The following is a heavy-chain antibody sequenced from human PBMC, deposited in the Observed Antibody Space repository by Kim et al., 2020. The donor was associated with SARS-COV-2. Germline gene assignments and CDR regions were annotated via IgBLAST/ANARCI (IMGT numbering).Heavy chain of an antibody. CDR2: IYSGGRT. CDR1: GFTVSSNY. Sequence: GGSLRLSCAASGFTVSSNYMSWVRQAPGKGLEWVSVIYSGGRTYYAYSVKGRFTISRDNSKNTLYLQMNSLRAADTAVYYCAGDLENYDILTGYQYYYGMDVWGQGTTVTVSS. V-gene: IGHV3-53*01. J-gene: IGHJ6*02. D-gene: IGHD3-9*01. CDR3: AGDLENYDILTGYQYYYGMDV.